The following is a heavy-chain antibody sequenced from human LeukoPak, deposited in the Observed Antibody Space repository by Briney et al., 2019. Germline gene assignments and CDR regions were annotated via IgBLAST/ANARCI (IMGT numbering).Heavy chain of an antibody. CDR1: GGSISSYY. CDR2: IYYSGST. V-gene: IGHV4-59*08. Sequence: SETLSLTCTVSGGSISSYYWSWIQQPPGKGLEWIGYIYYSGSTNYNPSLKSRVTISVDTSKNQFSLKLSSVTAADTAVYYCASSPRYYDSSGTFFDYWGQGTLVTVSS. CDR3: ASSPRYYDSSGTFFDY. J-gene: IGHJ4*02. D-gene: IGHD3-22*01.